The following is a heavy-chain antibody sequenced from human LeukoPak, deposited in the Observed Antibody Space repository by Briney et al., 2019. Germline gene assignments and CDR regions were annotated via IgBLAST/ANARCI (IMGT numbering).Heavy chain of an antibody. CDR1: GFTFSSYA. D-gene: IGHD5-12*01. Sequence: GGSLRLSCAASGFTFSSYAMHWVRQAPGKGLEYVSAISSNGGSTYYANSVKGRFTISRDNSKNTLYLQMNSLRAEDTAVYYCARGPSGYHNTGGEGTLVTVSS. J-gene: IGHJ4*02. CDR2: ISSNGGST. CDR3: ARGPSGYHNT. V-gene: IGHV3-64*01.